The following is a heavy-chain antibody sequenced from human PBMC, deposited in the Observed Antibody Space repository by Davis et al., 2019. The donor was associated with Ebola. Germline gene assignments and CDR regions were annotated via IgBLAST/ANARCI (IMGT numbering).Heavy chain of an antibody. J-gene: IGHJ5*02. CDR2: IIPIFGTA. CDR3: VRDYSSRWYGWFDP. CDR1: GYTFTGYY. V-gene: IGHV1-69*13. D-gene: IGHD6-13*01. Sequence: SVKVSCKASGYTFTGYYMHWVRQAPGQGLEWMEGIIPIFGTANYAQKFQGRVAITADESTTTVYMELSSLRSEDTAMYYCVRDYSSRWYGWFDPWGQGTLVTVSS.